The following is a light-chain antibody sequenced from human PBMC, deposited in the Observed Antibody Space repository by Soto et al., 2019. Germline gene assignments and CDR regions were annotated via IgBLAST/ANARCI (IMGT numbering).Light chain of an antibody. Sequence: QSALTQPASVSGSPGQSITISCTGTSSDIGGYNSVSWYQQHPGKVPKLMIYEVTYRPSGVSNRFSGSKSGNTASLTISGLQAEDEADYYCSSYTSATTVVFGGGTKLTVL. V-gene: IGLV2-14*01. CDR3: SSYTSATTVV. J-gene: IGLJ2*01. CDR2: EVT. CDR1: SSDIGGYNS.